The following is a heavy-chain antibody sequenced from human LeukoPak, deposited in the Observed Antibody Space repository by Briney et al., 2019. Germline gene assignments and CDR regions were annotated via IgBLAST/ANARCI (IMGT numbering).Heavy chain of an antibody. CDR2: FDPEDGET. CDR3: ATLVGAPLSGSFDY. J-gene: IGHJ4*02. Sequence: ASVRVYCKVSGYTLIELSMQWMRQAPGKWLEWMGGFDPEDGETIYAQRFHGRVTMTEDTSTDTAYMELSSLRSEDTAVYYCATLVGAPLSGSFDYWGQGTLVTVSS. D-gene: IGHD1-26*01. CDR1: GYTLIELS. V-gene: IGHV1-24*01.